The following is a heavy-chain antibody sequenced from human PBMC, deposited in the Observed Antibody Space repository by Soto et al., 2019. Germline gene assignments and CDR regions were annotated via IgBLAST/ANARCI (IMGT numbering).Heavy chain of an antibody. CDR1: GSTFNTYA. CDR2: ISYDGSNK. J-gene: IGHJ3*02. CDR3: ARVRAFCTGGSCYSDDAFDI. D-gene: IGHD2-15*01. Sequence: QVQLVESGGGVVQPGRSLRLSCAASGSTFNTYAMHWVRQAPGKGLEWVTIISYDGSNKYYTDSVKGRFTSSRDNSKSTVFLQMNSLRAEDTAVYYCARVRAFCTGGSCYSDDAFDIWGQGTMVTVSS. V-gene: IGHV3-30-3*01.